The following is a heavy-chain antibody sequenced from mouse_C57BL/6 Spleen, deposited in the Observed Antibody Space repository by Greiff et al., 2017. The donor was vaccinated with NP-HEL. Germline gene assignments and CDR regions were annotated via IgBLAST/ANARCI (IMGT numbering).Heavy chain of an antibody. CDR1: GFTFSDYY. J-gene: IGHJ3*01. CDR2: INYDGSST. Sequence: EVQLVESEGGLVQPGSSMKLSCTASGFTFSDYYMAWVRQVPEKGLEWVANINYDGSSTYYLDSLKSRFIISRDNAKNILYLQMSSLKSEDTATYYCARGGYGYDFAYWGQGTLVTVSA. V-gene: IGHV5-16*01. CDR3: ARGGYGYDFAY. D-gene: IGHD2-2*01.